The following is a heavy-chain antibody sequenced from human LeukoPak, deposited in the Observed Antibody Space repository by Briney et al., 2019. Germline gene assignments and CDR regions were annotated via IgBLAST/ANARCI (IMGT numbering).Heavy chain of an antibody. D-gene: IGHD1-26*01. CDR2: ISYDGSSK. CDR3: AKRIGDY. Sequence: GGSLRLSCAASGFTFSSYGMHWVRQAPGKGLEWVAVISYDGSSKYYAEFVKGRFTISRDNSNNTLYLQMNSLRAEDTAVYYCAKRIGDYWGQGTLVTVSS. V-gene: IGHV3-30*18. CDR1: GFTFSSYG. J-gene: IGHJ4*02.